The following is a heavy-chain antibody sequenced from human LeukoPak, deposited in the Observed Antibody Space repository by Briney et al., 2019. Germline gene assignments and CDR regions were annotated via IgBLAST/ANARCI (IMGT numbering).Heavy chain of an antibody. CDR3: AKVHYYDSSGYPQSPYYFDY. V-gene: IGHV3-23*01. D-gene: IGHD3-22*01. Sequence: GGSLRLSCAASGFTFSSYAMSWVRQAPGKGLEWVSSISYTGTYIYYADSVKGRFTISRDNSKNTLYLQMNSLRAEDTAVYYCAKVHYYDSSGYPQSPYYFDYWGQGTLVTVSS. CDR2: ISYTGTYI. CDR1: GFTFSSYA. J-gene: IGHJ4*02.